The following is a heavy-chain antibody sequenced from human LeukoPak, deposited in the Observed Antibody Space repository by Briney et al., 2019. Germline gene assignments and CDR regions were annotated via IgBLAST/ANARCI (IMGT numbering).Heavy chain of an antibody. CDR2: ISSSGDTT. V-gene: IGHV3-23*01. CDR1: GFTFSSYA. J-gene: IGHJ4*02. D-gene: IGHD3-3*01. Sequence: PGGSLRLSCVVSGFTFSSYAMNWVRQAPGKGLEWVSYISSSGDTTYHADSVRGRFTISRDNSKNTLHLQMNSLRAEDTAVYYCAKAKDYDFWSGNDYWGQGTQVTVSS. CDR3: AKAKDYDFWSGNDY.